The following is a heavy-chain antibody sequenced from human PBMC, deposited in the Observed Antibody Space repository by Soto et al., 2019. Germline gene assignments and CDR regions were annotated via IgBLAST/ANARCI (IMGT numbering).Heavy chain of an antibody. Sequence: SVKVSCKASGGTFSSYAISWVRQAPGQGLEWMGGIIPIFGTANYAQKFQGRVTITADESTSTAYMELSSLRSEDTAVYYCAREHCSSTSCYNYFDYWGQGTLVTVSS. CDR1: GGTFSSYA. V-gene: IGHV1-69*13. CDR3: AREHCSSTSCYNYFDY. CDR2: IIPIFGTA. D-gene: IGHD2-2*02. J-gene: IGHJ4*02.